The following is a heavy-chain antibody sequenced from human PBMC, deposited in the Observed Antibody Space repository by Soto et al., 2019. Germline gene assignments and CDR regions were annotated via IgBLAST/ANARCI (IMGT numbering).Heavy chain of an antibody. CDR3: ARGRGGYDRLDS. Sequence: SETLSLTCTVSGVSLSGGTFYWNWTRQHPGKGLEYIGYIYHSGNTYYNPSLQSRLTMSVDRSRNQFSMKLDSVTAADKAVYYCARGRGGYDRLDSWGQGVLVTVSS. CDR1: GVSLSGGTFY. CDR2: IYHSGNT. V-gene: IGHV4-31*03. J-gene: IGHJ4*02. D-gene: IGHD5-12*01.